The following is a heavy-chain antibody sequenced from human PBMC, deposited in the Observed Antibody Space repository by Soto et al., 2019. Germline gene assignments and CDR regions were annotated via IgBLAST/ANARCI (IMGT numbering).Heavy chain of an antibody. CDR3: ARERKMYYDFWSGYSTYYYGMDV. V-gene: IGHV4-59*12. D-gene: IGHD3-3*01. CDR1: GGSISSYY. J-gene: IGHJ6*02. CDR2: IYYSGST. Sequence: SETLSLTCTVSGGSISSYYWSWIRQPPGKGLEWIGYIYYSGSTYYNPSLKSRVTISVDTSKNQFSLKLSSVTAADTAVYYCARERKMYYDFWSGYSTYYYGMDVWGQGTTVTVSS.